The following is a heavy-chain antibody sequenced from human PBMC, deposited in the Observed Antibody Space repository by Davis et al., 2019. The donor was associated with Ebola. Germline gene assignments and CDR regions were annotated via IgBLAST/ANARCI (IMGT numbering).Heavy chain of an antibody. D-gene: IGHD4-17*01. V-gene: IGHV3-21*01. CDR3: ARDPGTTYYYYGMDV. CDR1: GFSFTSYS. CDR2: VSTNSLYI. J-gene: IGHJ6*04. Sequence: GESLKISCAASGFSFTSYSMIWVRQAPGKGLEWVASVSTNSLYIYYADSVKGRFTISRDNAKRSLYLQMNSLRAEDTAVYYCARDPGTTYYYYGMDVWGKGTTVTVSS.